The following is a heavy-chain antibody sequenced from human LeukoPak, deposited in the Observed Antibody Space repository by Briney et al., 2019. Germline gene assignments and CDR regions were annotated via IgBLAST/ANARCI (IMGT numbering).Heavy chain of an antibody. CDR3: ALLSSGWYRVY. D-gene: IGHD6-19*01. Sequence: PSETLSLTCAVYGGSFSGYYWSWIRQPPGKGLEWIGEINHSGSTNYNLSLKSRVTISVDTSKNQFSLKLSSVTAADTAVYYCALLSSGWYRVYWGQGTLVTVSS. J-gene: IGHJ4*02. V-gene: IGHV4-34*01. CDR2: INHSGST. CDR1: GGSFSGYY.